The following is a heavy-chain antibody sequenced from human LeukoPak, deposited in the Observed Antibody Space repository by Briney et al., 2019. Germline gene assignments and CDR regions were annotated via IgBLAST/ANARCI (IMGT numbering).Heavy chain of an antibody. D-gene: IGHD3-9*01. J-gene: IGHJ6*02. Sequence: VGALRLSCAASGFTFSSYRTRSVRQAPGKGLVCVSRINSDGSSTSYADSVKGRFTISRDNAKNTLYLQMNSLRAEDTAVYYCALFDWSYYGMDVWGQGTTVTVSS. CDR3: ALFDWSYYGMDV. CDR1: GFTFSSYR. CDR2: INSDGSST. V-gene: IGHV3-74*01.